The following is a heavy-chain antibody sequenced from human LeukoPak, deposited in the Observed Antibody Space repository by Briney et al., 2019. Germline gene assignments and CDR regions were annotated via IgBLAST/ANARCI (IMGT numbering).Heavy chain of an antibody. Sequence: MSSETLSLTCTVSGGSISSSSYYWGWIRQPPGKGLEWIGVIYYSGNTYYTPSLKSRVTMSIDTSKNQFSLRLSSVTAADTALYYCARGLPKHDYGDYGGTWFDPWGQGTLVTVSS. D-gene: IGHD4-17*01. CDR1: GGSISSSSYY. CDR2: IYYSGNT. CDR3: ARGLPKHDYGDYGGTWFDP. V-gene: IGHV4-39*07. J-gene: IGHJ5*02.